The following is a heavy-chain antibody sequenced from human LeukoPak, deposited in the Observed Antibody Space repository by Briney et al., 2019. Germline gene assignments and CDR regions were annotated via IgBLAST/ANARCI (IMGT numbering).Heavy chain of an antibody. V-gene: IGHV1-24*01. CDR1: GYTLTELS. D-gene: IGHD2-2*01. CDR2: FDPEDGET. CDR3: ARDQDICSSTSCYSYGFDP. Sequence: ASVKVSCKVSGYTLTELSMHWVRQAPGKGLEWMGGFDPEDGETIYAQKFQGRVTMTEDTSTDTAYMELSSLRAEDTAVYYCARDQDICSSTSCYSYGFDPWGQGTLVTVSS. J-gene: IGHJ5*02.